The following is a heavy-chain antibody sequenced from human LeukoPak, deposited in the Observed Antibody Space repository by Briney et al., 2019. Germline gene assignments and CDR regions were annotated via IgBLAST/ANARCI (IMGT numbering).Heavy chain of an antibody. D-gene: IGHD2-2*01. V-gene: IGHV3-7*02. CDR1: GFTFSNYW. CDR2: IKQDGSEK. Sequence: GGSLRLSCAASGFTFSNYWMSWVRQAPGKGLEWVANIKQDGSEKYYVDSVKGRFTISRDNAKNSLYLQMHSLRAEDTAVYNCARTPGYSSIVFDIWGQGTMVTVSS. CDR3: ARTPGYSSIVFDI. J-gene: IGHJ3*02.